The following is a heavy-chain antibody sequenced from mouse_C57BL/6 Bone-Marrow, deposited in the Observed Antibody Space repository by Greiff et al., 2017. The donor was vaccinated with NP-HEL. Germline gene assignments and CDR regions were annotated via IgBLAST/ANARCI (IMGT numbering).Heavy chain of an antibody. J-gene: IGHJ4*01. D-gene: IGHD2-4*01. Sequence: EVKLVESGPGLVKPSQSLSLTCSVTGYSITSGYYWNWIRQFPGNKLEWMGYISYDGSNNYNPSLKNRISITRDTSKNQFFLKLNSVTTEDTATYYCARERLRLYAMDYWGQGTSVTVSS. CDR3: ARERLRLYAMDY. CDR2: ISYDGSN. V-gene: IGHV3-6*01. CDR1: GYSITSGYY.